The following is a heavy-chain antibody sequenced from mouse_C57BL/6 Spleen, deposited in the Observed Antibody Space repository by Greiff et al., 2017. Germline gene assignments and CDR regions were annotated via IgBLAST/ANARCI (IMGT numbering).Heavy chain of an antibody. CDR3: ARHEGVYDYIYARDY. CDR1: GFTFSSYG. D-gene: IGHD2-4*01. CDR2: ISSGGSYT. J-gene: IGHJ4*01. Sequence: DVKLVESGGDLVKPGGSLTLSCAASGFTFSSYGMSWVRQTPDTRLEWVATISSGGSYTYYPDSVKGRFTISRDNAKNTLYLQMSSMKSEYTAIYYCARHEGVYDYIYARDYWGQGTSVTVSS. V-gene: IGHV5-6*02.